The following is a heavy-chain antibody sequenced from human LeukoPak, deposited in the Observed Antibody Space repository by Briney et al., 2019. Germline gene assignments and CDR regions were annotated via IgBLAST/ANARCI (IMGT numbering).Heavy chain of an antibody. CDR1: GDSVSSNIAA. D-gene: IGHD3-22*01. Sequence: SQTLSLTCAISGDSVSSNIAAWNWIRQSPSRGLEWLGRTYYRSWWSTDYAEPVRGRITITPDTSKNQFSLQLNSVTPEDTAVYYCARSGYFAEYFQHWGQGTLLTVSS. CDR3: ARSGYFAEYFQH. V-gene: IGHV6-1*01. CDR2: TYYRSWWST. J-gene: IGHJ1*01.